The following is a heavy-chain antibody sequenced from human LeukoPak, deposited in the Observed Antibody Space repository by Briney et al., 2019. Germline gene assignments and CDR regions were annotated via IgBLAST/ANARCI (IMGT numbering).Heavy chain of an antibody. J-gene: IGHJ4*02. CDR1: GFTFSSYG. Sequence: GRSLRLSCAASGFTFSSYGMHWVRQAPGKGLEWLAVIWYDGTNIYYADSVKGRFAVSRDNSKNTLYLQMNSLRAEDTAVYYCARARNNYDSSSYSALDYWGQGTPAPVSS. V-gene: IGHV3-33*01. CDR2: IWYDGTNI. CDR3: ARARNNYDSSSYSALDY. D-gene: IGHD3-22*01.